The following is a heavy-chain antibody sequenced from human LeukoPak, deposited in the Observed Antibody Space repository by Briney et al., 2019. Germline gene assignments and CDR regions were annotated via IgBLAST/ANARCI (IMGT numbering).Heavy chain of an antibody. D-gene: IGHD4-17*01. Sequence: PGGSLRLSCAASGFTFSAHWMTWVRQAPGKGLEWVSSISSSSAYIYYAYSVKGRFTISRDNAKSSLFLQMNSLRVEDTAVYYCARRYGDYGRYFDYWGQGTLVTVSS. V-gene: IGHV3-21*01. CDR1: GFTFSAHW. CDR3: ARRYGDYGRYFDY. CDR2: ISSSSAYI. J-gene: IGHJ4*02.